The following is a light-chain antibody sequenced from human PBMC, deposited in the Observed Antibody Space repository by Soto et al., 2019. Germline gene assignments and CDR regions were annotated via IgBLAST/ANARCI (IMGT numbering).Light chain of an antibody. CDR1: QSISSY. CDR2: AAS. V-gene: IGKV1-39*01. Sequence: DLQMTQSPSSLSASVGDRVTITCRASQSISSYLNWYQQKPGKAPKLLIYAASSLQSGVPSRFSGSGSGTDFTLTISSLQPEDFATYYCQQSYGTSWTFGQGTKVEIK. J-gene: IGKJ1*01. CDR3: QQSYGTSWT.